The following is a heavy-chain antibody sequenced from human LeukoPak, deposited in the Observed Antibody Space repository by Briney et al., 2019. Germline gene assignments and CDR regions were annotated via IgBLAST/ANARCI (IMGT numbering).Heavy chain of an antibody. CDR2: IYPRDGST. CDR3: ARDVAREFDY. CDR1: GYTFTSNY. J-gene: IGHJ4*02. V-gene: IGHV1-46*01. Sequence: ASVTVSCTASGYTFTSNYIHWVRQAPGQGLEWMGMIYPRDGSTSYAQKFQGRVTMTRDTSTRTVYMQLSSLRSDDTAVYYCARDVAREFDYWGQGTLVTVSS.